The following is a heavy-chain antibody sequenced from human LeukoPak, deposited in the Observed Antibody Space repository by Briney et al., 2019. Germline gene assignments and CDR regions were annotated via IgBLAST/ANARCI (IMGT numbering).Heavy chain of an antibody. D-gene: IGHD1-26*01. CDR3: AKVLGGAAIIHSFDY. CDR1: GFTFSSYA. J-gene: IGHJ4*02. Sequence: GGSLRLSCAASGFTFSSYAMSWVRQAPGKGLEWVSAMSGSCGSTYYADSVKGRFTISRDNSKNTLYLQMNSLRAEDTAVYYCAKVLGGAAIIHSFDYWGQGTLVTVSS. CDR2: MSGSCGST. V-gene: IGHV3-23*01.